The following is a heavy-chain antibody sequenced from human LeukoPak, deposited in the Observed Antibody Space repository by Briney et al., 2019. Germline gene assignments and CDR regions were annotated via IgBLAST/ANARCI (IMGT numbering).Heavy chain of an antibody. J-gene: IGHJ3*02. D-gene: IGHD1-14*01. Sequence: SETLSLTCTVSGGSISSGSYYWSWIRQPAGKGLEWIGRIYTSGSTNYNPSLKSRVTISVDTSKNQFSLKLSSVTAADTAVYYCARESGNRGGAFDIWGQGTMVTVSS. V-gene: IGHV4-61*02. CDR2: IYTSGST. CDR3: ARESGNRGGAFDI. CDR1: GGSISSGSYY.